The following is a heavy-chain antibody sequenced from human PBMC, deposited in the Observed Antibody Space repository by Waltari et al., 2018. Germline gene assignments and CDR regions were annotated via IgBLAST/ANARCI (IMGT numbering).Heavy chain of an antibody. Sequence: QVQLQESGPGLVKPSETLSLTCAVSGYSISSGYYWGWIRQPPGKGLEWIGSIYHSGSTYYNPSLKSRVTISVDTSKNQFALKLSSVTAADTAVYYCARTVDIVATIPDYWGQGTLVTVSS. D-gene: IGHD5-12*01. J-gene: IGHJ4*02. CDR1: GYSISSGYY. CDR2: IYHSGST. V-gene: IGHV4-38-2*01. CDR3: ARTVDIVATIPDY.